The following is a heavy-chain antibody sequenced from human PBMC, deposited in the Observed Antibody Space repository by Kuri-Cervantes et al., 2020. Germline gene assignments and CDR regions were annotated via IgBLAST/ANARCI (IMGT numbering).Heavy chain of an antibody. CDR1: GFSLITSGVG. CDR3: ARSSGLGSTGYYVHDAFDI. Sequence: SGPTLVKPTQTLTLTCTLSGFSLITSGVGVGWIRQPPGKALEWLALIYWDDDKRYSPSLKSRLTITKGTSKNQVVLTMSNMDLVDTATYYCARSSGLGSTGYYVHDAFDIWGQGTMVTVSS. CDR2: IYWDDDK. V-gene: IGHV2-5*02. D-gene: IGHD3-22*01. J-gene: IGHJ3*02.